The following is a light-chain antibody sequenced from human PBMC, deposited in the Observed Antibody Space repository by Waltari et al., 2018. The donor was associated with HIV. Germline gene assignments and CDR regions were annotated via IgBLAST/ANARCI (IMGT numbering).Light chain of an antibody. J-gene: IGLJ2*01. CDR1: SGEIGGYNF. Sequence: QSALTQPASVSGSPGQTVTISCTGTSGEIGGYNFVSWYQQRTGKAPRLMIYGVSHRPSGVSHLSSGSKSSNAASLTISGLRTDDEADYYCVSYTGLSTVVFGGGTQLTVL. CDR2: GVS. V-gene: IGLV2-14*01. CDR3: VSYTGLSTVV.